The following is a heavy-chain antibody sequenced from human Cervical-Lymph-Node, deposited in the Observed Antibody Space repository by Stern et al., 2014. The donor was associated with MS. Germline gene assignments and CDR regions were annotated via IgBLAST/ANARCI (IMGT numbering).Heavy chain of an antibody. CDR2: INAGNGNT. D-gene: IGHD4-17*01. J-gene: IGHJ5*02. V-gene: IGHV1-3*01. Sequence: QVQLVQSGAEVKKPGASVKVSCKASGYTFTSYAMHWVRQAPGQRLEWMGWINAGNGNTKYSQKFQGRVTITRDTSASTAYMELSSLRSEDTAVYYCARDTHGDLGFDPWGQGTLVTVSS. CDR3: ARDTHGDLGFDP. CDR1: GYTFTSYA.